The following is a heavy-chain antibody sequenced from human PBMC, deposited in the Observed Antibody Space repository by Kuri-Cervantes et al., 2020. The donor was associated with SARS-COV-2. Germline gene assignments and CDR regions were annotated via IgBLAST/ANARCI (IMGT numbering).Heavy chain of an antibody. CDR1: GYSFTSYW. J-gene: IGHJ3*02. Sequence: GESLKISCKGSGYSFTSYWIGWVRQMPGKGLEWMGIIYPGDSDTRYSPSFQGQVTISADKSISTAYLQWSSLKASDTAMYYCARQAGSGWQQLVNENAFDIWGQGTRVT. CDR3: ARQAGSGWQQLVNENAFDI. D-gene: IGHD6-13*01. V-gene: IGHV5-51*01. CDR2: IYPGDSDT.